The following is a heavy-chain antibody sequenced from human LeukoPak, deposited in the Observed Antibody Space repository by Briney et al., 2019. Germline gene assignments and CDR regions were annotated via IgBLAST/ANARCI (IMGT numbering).Heavy chain of an antibody. CDR1: GDSVSSNSSA. J-gene: IGHJ6*03. CDR2: TYYRSKWYN. CDR3: ARATCSSWYYYYYYMDV. V-gene: IGHV6-1*01. Sequence: SQTLSLTCAISGDSVSSNSSAWNWIRQSPSRGLEWLGRTYYRSKWYNDYAVSVKSRITINSDTSKNQFSLQLNSGTPEDAALYYWARATCSSWYYYYYYMDVWGKGTTVTVSS. D-gene: IGHD6-13*01.